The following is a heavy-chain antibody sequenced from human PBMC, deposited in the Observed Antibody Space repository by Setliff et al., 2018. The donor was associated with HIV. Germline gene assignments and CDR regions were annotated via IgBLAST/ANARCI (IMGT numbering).Heavy chain of an antibody. D-gene: IGHD6-13*01. CDR2: INHSGST. Sequence: SETLSLTCAVYGGSFSGFYWSWIRQPPGKGLEWIGEINHSGSTTYNPSLKSRVTISVDTSRNHYSLKLSSVTAADTAVYYCANFLPDTAAAGPRFDYWGQGTLVTVSS. V-gene: IGHV4-34*01. J-gene: IGHJ4*02. CDR3: ANFLPDTAAAGPRFDY. CDR1: GGSFSGFY.